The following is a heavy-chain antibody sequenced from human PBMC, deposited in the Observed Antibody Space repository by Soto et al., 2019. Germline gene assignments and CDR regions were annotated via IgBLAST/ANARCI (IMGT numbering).Heavy chain of an antibody. J-gene: IGHJ6*02. V-gene: IGHV3-48*04. CDR1: GFTFSSYS. CDR2: ISSSSSTI. D-gene: IGHD6-13*01. Sequence: EVQLVESGGGLVQPGGSLRLSCAASGFTFSSYSMNWVRQAPGKGLEWVSYISSSSSTIYYADSVKGRFTISRDNAKNTLYLQMNSLRAEDTAVYYCARDTYSSSWFGNYYYYYGMDVWGQGTTVTVSS. CDR3: ARDTYSSSWFGNYYYYYGMDV.